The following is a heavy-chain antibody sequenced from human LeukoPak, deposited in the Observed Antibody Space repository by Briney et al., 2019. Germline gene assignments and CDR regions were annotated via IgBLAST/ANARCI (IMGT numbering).Heavy chain of an antibody. Sequence: GGSLRLSCAASGFTFRNYVIHWVRQAPGKGLEWVAVTSSDLNVKLYADSVKGRFTISRDNSRSTLYLQMNSLRPEDTAIYYCAREGYYGSGTPPSLYFDYWGQGTLVTVSS. CDR2: TSSDLNVK. J-gene: IGHJ4*02. CDR3: AREGYYGSGTPPSLYFDY. D-gene: IGHD3-10*01. CDR1: GFTFRNYV. V-gene: IGHV3-30-3*01.